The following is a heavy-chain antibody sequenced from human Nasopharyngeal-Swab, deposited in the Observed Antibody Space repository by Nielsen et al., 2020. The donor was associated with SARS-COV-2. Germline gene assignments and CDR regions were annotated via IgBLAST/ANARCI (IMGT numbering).Heavy chain of an antibody. CDR3: ERDGRTAMVTSLSDY. CDR2: ISAYNGNT. CDR1: GYTFTSYG. Sequence: ASVKVSCKASGYTFTSYGISLVRPAPGQGLEWMGWISAYNGNTNYAQKLQGRVTMTTDTSTSTAYMELRSLRSDDTAVYYCERDGRTAMVTSLSDYWGQGTLVTVSS. V-gene: IGHV1-18*01. J-gene: IGHJ4*02. D-gene: IGHD5-18*01.